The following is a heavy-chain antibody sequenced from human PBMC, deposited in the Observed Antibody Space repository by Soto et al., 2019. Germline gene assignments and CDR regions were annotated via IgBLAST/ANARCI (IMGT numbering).Heavy chain of an antibody. J-gene: IGHJ3*02. CDR2: ISAYNGNT. CDR1: GDTFTSYA. CDR3: ARDRYSSSWNDAFDI. V-gene: IGHV1-18*01. D-gene: IGHD6-13*01. Sequence: ASVKVSCKASGDTFTSYAISWVRQAPGQGLEWMGWISAYNGNTNYAQKLQGRVTMTTDTSTSTAYMELRSLRSDDTAVYYCARDRYSSSWNDAFDIWGQGTMVTVSS.